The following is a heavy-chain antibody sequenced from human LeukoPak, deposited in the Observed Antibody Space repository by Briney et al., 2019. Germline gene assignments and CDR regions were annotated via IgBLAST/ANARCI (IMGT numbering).Heavy chain of an antibody. D-gene: IGHD6-13*01. J-gene: IGHJ4*02. V-gene: IGHV3-30-3*01. CDR2: ISYDGSNE. Sequence: GGSLRLSCAASGFTFSIYAVHWVRQAPGKGLEWVAVISYDGSNEYYADSVKGRFTISRDNCKNTLYLQMNSLRAEDTAVYYCARTAPSYSAQYYFDYWGQGTLVTVSS. CDR3: ARTAPSYSAQYYFDY. CDR1: GFTFSIYA.